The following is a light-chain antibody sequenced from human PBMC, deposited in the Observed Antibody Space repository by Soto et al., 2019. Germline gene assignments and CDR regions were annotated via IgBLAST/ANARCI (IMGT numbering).Light chain of an antibody. CDR1: QSIGRF. CDR2: AAS. V-gene: IGKV1-39*01. CDR3: QQFKNYPIT. Sequence: DIQMTQSPSSLSASVGDRVTITCRASQSIGRFLNWHQQKPGKAPNVLIYAASALHSGVPSRFSGSGSGTDFTLTISSLHPEDFAVYFCQQFKNYPITFGQGTRLEIK. J-gene: IGKJ5*01.